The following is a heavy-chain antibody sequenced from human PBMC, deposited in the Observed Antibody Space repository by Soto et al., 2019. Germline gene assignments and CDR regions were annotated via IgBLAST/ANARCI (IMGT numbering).Heavy chain of an antibody. CDR3: ARYSGSYWHYLDF. J-gene: IGHJ4*02. CDR2: IYPGDSDT. D-gene: IGHD1-26*01. CDR1: GYSFASHW. V-gene: IGHV5-51*01. Sequence: GESLKISCKGSGYSFASHWVAWVRQMPEKGLEWIGTIYPGDSDTKYSSAFRGHVTISADTSVSTAYLQWRSLEATDSAIYYCARYSGSYWHYLDFWGQGTQGTVS.